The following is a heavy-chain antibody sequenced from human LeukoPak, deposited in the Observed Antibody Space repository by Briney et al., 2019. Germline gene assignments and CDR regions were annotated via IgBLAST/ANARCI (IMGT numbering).Heavy chain of an antibody. J-gene: IGHJ4*02. CDR2: INHSGNT. D-gene: IGHD2-8*01. CDR1: GGSFSGYY. Sequence: PSETLSLTCAVYGGSFSGYYWSWIRQPPAKGLEWIGEINHSGNTNYNPSLESRVTVSLDKSKNQLSLNLTSVTAADTAVYYCSRENGAFSPFGYWGQGTLVTVLS. CDR3: SRENGAFSPFGY. V-gene: IGHV4-34*01.